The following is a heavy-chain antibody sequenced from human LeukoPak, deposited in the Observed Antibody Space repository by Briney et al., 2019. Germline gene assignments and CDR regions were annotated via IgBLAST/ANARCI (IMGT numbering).Heavy chain of an antibody. J-gene: IGHJ4*02. CDR3: AKDDAWLRFGE. V-gene: IGHV3-30*18. CDR2: ILYDGSNR. Sequence: PGGSLRLSCAASGFTFSSYEMNWVRQAPGKGLEWVAAILYDGSNRYYADSVKGRFTISRDTSKKMLYLQMNRLRGEDTAVYYCAKDDAWLRFGEWSQGTLVTVSS. D-gene: IGHD3-10*01. CDR1: GFTFSSYE.